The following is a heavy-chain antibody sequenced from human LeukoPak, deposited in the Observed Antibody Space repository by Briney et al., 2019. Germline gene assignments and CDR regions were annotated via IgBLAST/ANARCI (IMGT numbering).Heavy chain of an antibody. CDR1: GFTFSSYV. CDR2: IRSKAYGGTT. J-gene: IGHJ4*02. Sequence: GGSLRLSCAASGFTFSSYVMHWVRQAPGKGLEWVGFIRSKAYGGTTEYAASVKGRFTISRDDSKSIAYLQMNSLKTEDTAVYYCTRALGYCSSISCYPFDYWGQGTLVTVSS. CDR3: TRALGYCSSISCYPFDY. V-gene: IGHV3-49*04. D-gene: IGHD2-2*01.